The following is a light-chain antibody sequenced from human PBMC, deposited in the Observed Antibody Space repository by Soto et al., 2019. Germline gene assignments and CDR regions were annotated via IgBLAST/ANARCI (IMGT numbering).Light chain of an antibody. CDR2: GAS. Sequence: EIVLTQSPGTLSLSPGERATLSCRASQSVSSSYLAWYQQKPGQAPRLLIYGASSRATGIPDRFSGSGSGTDFTLTISRLEPLDFAVSSCTEYGSLGLFGQG. CDR3: TEYGSLGL. CDR1: QSVSSSY. J-gene: IGKJ1*01. V-gene: IGKV3-20*01.